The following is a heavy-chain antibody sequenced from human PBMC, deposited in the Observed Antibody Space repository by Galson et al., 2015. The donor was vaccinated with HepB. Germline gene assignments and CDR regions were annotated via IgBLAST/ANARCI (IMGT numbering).Heavy chain of an antibody. Sequence: SLRLSCAASGFTFDDYAMHWVRHAPGKGLEWVSGISWNSGSIGYVDSVKGRFTISRDNAKNSLYLQMNSLRAEDTAVYYCARHWRITIFGVVQDYGMDVWGQGTTVTVSS. CDR2: ISWNSGSI. D-gene: IGHD3-3*01. CDR1: GFTFDDYA. J-gene: IGHJ6*02. CDR3: ARHWRITIFGVVQDYGMDV. V-gene: IGHV3-9*01.